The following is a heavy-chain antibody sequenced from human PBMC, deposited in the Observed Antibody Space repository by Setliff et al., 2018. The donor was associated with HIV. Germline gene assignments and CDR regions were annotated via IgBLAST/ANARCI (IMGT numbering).Heavy chain of an antibody. J-gene: IGHJ4*02. Sequence: SETLSLTCTVSGGSISSHYWSWIRQPPGKGLEWIGYIYYSGSTNYNPSLKSRVTISVDASKNQFSLRLSSVTAADTAVYYCAAWGPRYTYAPFFFDSWGQGTLVTVSS. V-gene: IGHV4-59*11. D-gene: IGHD2-2*01. CDR3: AAWGPRYTYAPFFFDS. CDR1: GGSISSHY. CDR2: IYYSGST.